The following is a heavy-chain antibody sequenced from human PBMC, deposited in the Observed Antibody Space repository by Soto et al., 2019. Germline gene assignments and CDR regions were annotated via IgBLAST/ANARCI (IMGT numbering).Heavy chain of an antibody. D-gene: IGHD3-10*01. CDR2: ISGSSNYI. Sequence: VQLVESGGGLVKPGESLILSCAASGFAFSLYRMNWVRQAPGKGLEWVSTISGSSNYIYYADSVRGRFTISRDNAKNSLYLQMNSLRVEDTALYYCAGGQGSNYFDRWGQGTLVTVS. CDR3: AGGQGSNYFDR. J-gene: IGHJ4*02. CDR1: GFAFSLYR. V-gene: IGHV3-21*02.